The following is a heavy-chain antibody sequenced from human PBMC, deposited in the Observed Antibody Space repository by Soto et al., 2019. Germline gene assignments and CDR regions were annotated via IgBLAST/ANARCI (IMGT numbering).Heavy chain of an antibody. CDR3: ARGSTDSYPGSRLFDF. V-gene: IGHV3-23*01. D-gene: IGHD3-10*01. CDR1: GITFESRA. J-gene: IGHJ4*02. Sequence: EVQLLESGGDLVQPGGSLRLSCVASGITFESRAMSWVRQAPGEGLEWVSSITDSGGDAKYADSVRGRFTISRDNSKNTLYLQMSSLRGEGSAVYYCARGSTDSYPGSRLFDFWGRGTLVTVSS. CDR2: ITDSGGDA.